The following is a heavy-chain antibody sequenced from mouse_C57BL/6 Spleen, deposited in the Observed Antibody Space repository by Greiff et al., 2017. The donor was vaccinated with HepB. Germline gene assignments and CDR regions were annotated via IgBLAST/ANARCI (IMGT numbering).Heavy chain of an antibody. Sequence: VQLQQPGAELVKPGASVKMSCKASGYTFTSYWITWVKQRPGQGLEWIGDIYPGSGSTNYNEKFKSKATLTVDTSSSTAYMQLSSLTSEDSAVYYCAGHDGYFKRVFDYWGQGTTLTVSS. CDR2: IYPGSGST. D-gene: IGHD2-3*01. CDR1: GYTFTSYW. J-gene: IGHJ2*01. CDR3: AGHDGYFKRVFDY. V-gene: IGHV1-55*01.